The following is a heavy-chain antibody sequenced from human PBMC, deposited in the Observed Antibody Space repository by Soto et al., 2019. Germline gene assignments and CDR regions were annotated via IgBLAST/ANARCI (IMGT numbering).Heavy chain of an antibody. Sequence: EVQLVESGGGLVQPGGSLRLSCAASGFTVSSNYMSWVRQAPGKGLEWVPVIYSGGSTYYADSVKGRFTISRDNSKNTLYLQMNSLRAEDTAVYYCASSGGFGPNWFDPWGQGTLVTVSS. CDR3: ASSGGFGPNWFDP. CDR2: IYSGGST. J-gene: IGHJ5*02. CDR1: GFTVSSNY. D-gene: IGHD3-10*01. V-gene: IGHV3-66*01.